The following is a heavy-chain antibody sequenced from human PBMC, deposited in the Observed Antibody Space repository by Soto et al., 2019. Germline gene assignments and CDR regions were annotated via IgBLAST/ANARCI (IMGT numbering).Heavy chain of an antibody. CDR3: ARDLEGDDFWSGYFPDDY. D-gene: IGHD3-3*01. CDR2: ISSSSSYI. V-gene: IGHV3-21*01. J-gene: IGHJ4*02. Sequence: EVQLVESGGGLVKPGGSLRLSCAASGFTFSSYSMNWVRQAPGKGLEWVSSISSSSSYIYYADSVKGRFTISRDNAKNSLYLHMNSLRAEDTAVYYCARDLEGDDFWSGYFPDDYWGQGTLVTVSS. CDR1: GFTFSSYS.